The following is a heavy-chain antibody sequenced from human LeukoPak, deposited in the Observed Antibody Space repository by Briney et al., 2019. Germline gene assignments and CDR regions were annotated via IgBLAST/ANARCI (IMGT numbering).Heavy chain of an antibody. CDR3: ARDFDFWSGHQTLYFDY. Sequence: GGSLRLSCAASGFTFSSYGMHWVRQAPGKGLEWVAVISYDGSNRYYADSVKGRFTISRDNSKNTLYLQMNSLRAEDTAVYYCARDFDFWSGHQTLYFDYWGQGTLVTVSS. CDR1: GFTFSSYG. J-gene: IGHJ4*02. CDR2: ISYDGSNR. V-gene: IGHV3-30*03. D-gene: IGHD3-3*01.